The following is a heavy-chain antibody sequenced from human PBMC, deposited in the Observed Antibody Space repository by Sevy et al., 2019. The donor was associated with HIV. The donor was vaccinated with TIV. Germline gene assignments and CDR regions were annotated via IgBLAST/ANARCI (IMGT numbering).Heavy chain of an antibody. V-gene: IGHV3-30-3*01. CDR3: TGDAGYSTGWYPSDY. J-gene: IGHJ4*02. Sequence: GGSLRLSCAASGFSVSTHAMHWVRQAPGKGLEWVALISYDGSSKYYADSGKGRLTISRDNSKNTLYLQMSSLRPDDTAVYYCTGDAGYSTGWYPSDYWGQGTLVTVSS. CDR2: ISYDGSSK. CDR1: GFSVSTHA. D-gene: IGHD6-19*01.